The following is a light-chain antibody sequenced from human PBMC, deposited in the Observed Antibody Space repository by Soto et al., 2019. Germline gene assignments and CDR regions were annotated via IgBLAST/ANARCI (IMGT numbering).Light chain of an antibody. J-gene: IGKJ5*01. CDR2: SAS. V-gene: IGKV1-39*01. Sequence: DIPMTQSPSSLSASVGDRVTITCRASQSISSYLNWYQQKPGKAPKLLIYSASGLQSGVPSRFSGSGSGTDFPLTISSPQPEDFATYYCQQSYSTPPITFGQGTRRAIK. CDR1: QSISSY. CDR3: QQSYSTPPIT.